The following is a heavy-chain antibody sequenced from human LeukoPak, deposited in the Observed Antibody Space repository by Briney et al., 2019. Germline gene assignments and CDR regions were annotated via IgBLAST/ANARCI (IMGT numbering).Heavy chain of an antibody. CDR2: IWYDGSNK. J-gene: IGHJ4*02. CDR3: VRALSGYDDY. V-gene: IGHV3-33*01. Sequence: GGSLRLSCAASGFTFSSYGMHWVRQAPGKGLEWVAVIWYDGSNKYYADSVKGRFTISRDNVKSTVYLQMNSLRAEDTAVYYCVRALSGYDDYWGQGTLVTVSS. D-gene: IGHD5-12*01. CDR1: GFTFSSYG.